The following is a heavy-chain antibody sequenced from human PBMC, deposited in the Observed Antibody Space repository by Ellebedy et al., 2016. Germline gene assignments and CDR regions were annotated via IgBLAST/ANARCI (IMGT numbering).Heavy chain of an antibody. CDR3: ASALYTGTPVDY. CDR2: INHSGST. V-gene: IGHV4-34*01. CDR1: GGSFSGYY. Sequence: SETLSLTCAVYGGSFSGYYWSWIRQPPGKGLEWIGEINHSGSTNYNPSLKSRVTISVDTSKNQFSLKLSSVTAADTAVYYCASALYTGTPVDYWGQGTLVTVSS. D-gene: IGHD4-17*01. J-gene: IGHJ4*02.